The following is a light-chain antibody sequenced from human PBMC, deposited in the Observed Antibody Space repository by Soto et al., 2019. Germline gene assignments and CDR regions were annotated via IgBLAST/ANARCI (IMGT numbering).Light chain of an antibody. J-gene: IGKJ1*01. Sequence: DLRMNHSPSTLSVSVGDRVTIPCRASQSISSWLAWYQQKPGKAPKLLIYKASSLESGFPSRFSGSGSGTEFTLTISSLQPDDFATYYCQQYNSYWTFGPGTQVDIK. V-gene: IGKV1-5*03. CDR1: QSISSW. CDR2: KAS. CDR3: QQYNSYWT.